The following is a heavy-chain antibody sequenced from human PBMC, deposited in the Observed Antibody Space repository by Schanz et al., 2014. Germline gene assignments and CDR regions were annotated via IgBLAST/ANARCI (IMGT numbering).Heavy chain of an antibody. CDR1: GFTFSDNF. V-gene: IGHV3-11*06. CDR3: AMGSSLYYFDF. J-gene: IGHJ4*02. D-gene: IGHD6-13*01. Sequence: QVQLVESGGGVVQPGGSLRLSCAASGFTFSDNFMSWIRQAPGKGLEWISYITTSTSYTNYADSVKGRFTISRDNAKNSLFLQMNSLRADDTAVYYCAMGSSLYYFDFWGPGTLVTVSS. CDR2: ITTSTSYT.